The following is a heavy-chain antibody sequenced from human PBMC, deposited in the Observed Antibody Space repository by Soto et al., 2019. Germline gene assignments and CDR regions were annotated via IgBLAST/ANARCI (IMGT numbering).Heavy chain of an antibody. J-gene: IGHJ4*02. D-gene: IGHD4-17*01. CDR3: AKDRELSPVTYDY. CDR2: IRGSGGST. Sequence: EVQLLESGGGLVQPGGSLRLSCAASGFTFSSYAMSWVRQAPGKGLEWVSAIRGSGGSTYYADSVKGRFTISRDNSKNTLYLQMNSLRAEDTAVYYCAKDRELSPVTYDYWGQGTLVTVSS. CDR1: GFTFSSYA. V-gene: IGHV3-23*01.